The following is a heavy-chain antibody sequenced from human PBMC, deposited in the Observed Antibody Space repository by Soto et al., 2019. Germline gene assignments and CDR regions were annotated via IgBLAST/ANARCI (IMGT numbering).Heavy chain of an antibody. Sequence: PGGSLRLSCAASGLTFSSYGMHRVRQAPGKGLEWVAVIWYDGSKEYYADSVKGRFTISRDSSTNALYLQMNSLRAEDTAVYYCARDWLSRCFDYWGQGTPVTVSS. CDR2: IWYDGSKE. J-gene: IGHJ4*02. CDR3: ARDWLSRCFDY. CDR1: GLTFSSYG. D-gene: IGHD3-16*01. V-gene: IGHV3-33*01.